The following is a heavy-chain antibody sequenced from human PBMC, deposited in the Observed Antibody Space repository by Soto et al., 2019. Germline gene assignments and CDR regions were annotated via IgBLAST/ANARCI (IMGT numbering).Heavy chain of an antibody. CDR1: GGSISSYY. Sequence: PSETLSVTCTVSGGSISSYYWSWIRQPPGKGLEWIGYIYYSGSTNYNPSLKSRVTISIDMSKNQFSLRLSSVTAADTALYYCARTTAVPNTLRSRYFFDFWGQGTLVTAS. CDR2: IYYSGST. V-gene: IGHV4-59*01. CDR3: ARTTAVPNTLRSRYFFDF. J-gene: IGHJ4*02. D-gene: IGHD3-9*01.